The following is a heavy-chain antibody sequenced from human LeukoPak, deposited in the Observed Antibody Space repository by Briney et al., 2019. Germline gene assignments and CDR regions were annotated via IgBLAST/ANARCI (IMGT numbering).Heavy chain of an antibody. D-gene: IGHD6-13*01. CDR1: GYSFVGYG. CDR3: ARGGQGIAAAGTPYAYYYYYGMDV. V-gene: IGHV1-18*01. CDR2: ISAYNGNT. Sequence: ASVKVSCKASGYSFVGYGITWVRQAPGQGLEWMGWISAYNGNTNYAQKLQGRVTMTTDTSTSTAYMELRSLRSDDTAVYYCARGGQGIAAAGTPYAYYYYYGMDVWGQGTTVTVSS. J-gene: IGHJ6*02.